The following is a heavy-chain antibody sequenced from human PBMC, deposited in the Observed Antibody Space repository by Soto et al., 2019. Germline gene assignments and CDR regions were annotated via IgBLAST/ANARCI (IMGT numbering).Heavy chain of an antibody. D-gene: IGHD6-19*01. V-gene: IGHV4-4*07. J-gene: IGHJ4*02. Sequence: ETLSLTCSVSGASISSYYWSWIRQPAGKGLEWIGRIYVSGILNYNPSLKSRVTMSGDTSKNQFSLKLSSVTAADTAVYFCVKDSKYSSGWDWGQGALVTVSS. CDR2: IYVSGIL. CDR1: GASISSYY. CDR3: VKDSKYSSGWD.